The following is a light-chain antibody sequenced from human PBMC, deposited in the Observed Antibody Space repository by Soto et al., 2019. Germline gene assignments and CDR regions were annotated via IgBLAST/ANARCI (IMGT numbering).Light chain of an antibody. J-gene: IGLJ1*01. CDR2: EVN. Sequence: QSALTQPPSASGSPGQSVAISCTGTSSDVGGYNYVSWYQQHPGKAPKLMIYEVNKRPSGVPDRFSGSKSGNTASLTVSGLQAQDEDAYYCSSYAGSSNVFGTGTKVTV. CDR1: SSDVGGYNY. CDR3: SSYAGSSNV. V-gene: IGLV2-8*01.